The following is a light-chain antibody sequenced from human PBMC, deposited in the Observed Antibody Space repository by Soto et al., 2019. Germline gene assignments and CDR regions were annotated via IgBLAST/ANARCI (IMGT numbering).Light chain of an antibody. V-gene: IGLV2-14*01. J-gene: IGLJ2*01. CDR1: SSDVGGYNY. CDR3: SSYTSSSTLV. CDR2: EVS. Sequence: QSALTQPASVSGSPGQSITISCTGTSSDVGGYNYVSWYQQHPRKAPKLMIYEVSNRPSGVSNRFSGSKSGNTASLTISGLQAEDEADYYCSSYTSSSTLVFGGGTKVTVL.